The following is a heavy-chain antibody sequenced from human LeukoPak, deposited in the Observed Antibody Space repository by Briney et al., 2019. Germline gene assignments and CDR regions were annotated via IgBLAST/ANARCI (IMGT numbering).Heavy chain of an antibody. CDR1: GYTFTSYW. CDR2: IYPDDSDT. D-gene: IGHD6-13*01. CDR3: ARSDSSSPDTFDI. V-gene: IGHV5-51*01. J-gene: IGHJ3*02. Sequence: GESLKISCKGSGYTFTSYWIGWVRRMPGKGLGWMGLIYPDDSDTRYSPSFQGQVSISADKSITTAYLQWSSLQASDTGMYYCARSDSSSPDTFDIWGQGTLVIVSS.